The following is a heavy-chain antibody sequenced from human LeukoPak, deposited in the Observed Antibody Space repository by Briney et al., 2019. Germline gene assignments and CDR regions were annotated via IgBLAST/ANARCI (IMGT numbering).Heavy chain of an antibody. CDR3: ARGRYYYDTSRYYAFDY. J-gene: IGHJ4*02. D-gene: IGHD3-22*01. V-gene: IGHV3-30*02. CDR1: GFTFSSYG. Sequence: GGSLRLSCAASGFTFSSYGMHWVRQAPGKGLEWVAFIRYDGSNKYYADSVKGRFTISRDNSKNTLYLQMNSLRAEDTAVYYCARGRYYYDTSRYYAFDYWGQGTLVTVSS. CDR2: IRYDGSNK.